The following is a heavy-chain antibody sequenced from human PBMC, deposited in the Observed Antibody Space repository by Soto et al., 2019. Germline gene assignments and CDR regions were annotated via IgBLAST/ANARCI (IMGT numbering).Heavy chain of an antibody. J-gene: IGHJ2*01. D-gene: IGHD3-16*01. V-gene: IGHV4-59*01. CDR2: IYYTGST. Sequence: QVQLQESGPGLVKPSETLSLTCTVSGGSISSYYWTWIRQPPGKRLEWIAYIYYTGSTNQNPSLQSRVTTPVDTYKNQFSLKLSSVTAADTAVYYCARTTVGARYFDLWGRGTLVTVSS. CDR3: ARTTVGARYFDL. CDR1: GGSISSYY.